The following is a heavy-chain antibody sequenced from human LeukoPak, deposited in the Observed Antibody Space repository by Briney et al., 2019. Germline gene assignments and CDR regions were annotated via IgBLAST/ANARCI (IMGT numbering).Heavy chain of an antibody. CDR2: IYHSGST. CDR1: GGSISSSNW. V-gene: IGHV4-4*02. D-gene: IGHD3-22*01. J-gene: IGHJ4*02. Sequence: SETLSLTCAVSGGSISSSNWWSWVRQPPGKGLEWIGEIYHSGSTNYNPSLKSRVTISVDKSKNQFSLKLSSVTAADTAVYYCARATYYYDSSGYYDFDYWGQGTLVTVSS. CDR3: ARATYYYDSSGYYDFDY.